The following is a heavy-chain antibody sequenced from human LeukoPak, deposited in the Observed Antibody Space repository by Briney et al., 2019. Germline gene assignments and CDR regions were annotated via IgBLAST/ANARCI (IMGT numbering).Heavy chain of an antibody. CDR1: GFTLCRYS. D-gene: IGHD6-13*01. J-gene: IGHJ3*02. CDR2: ISGSGGST. CDR3: AKDKQRVAFDI. Sequence: GFLRLSCGTSGFTLCRYSMELVRQAPGKGLEGVSAISGSGGSTYYADSVKGRFTISRDNSKNTLYLQMNSLRAEDTAVYYCAKDKQRVAFDIWGQGTMVTVSS. V-gene: IGHV3-23*01.